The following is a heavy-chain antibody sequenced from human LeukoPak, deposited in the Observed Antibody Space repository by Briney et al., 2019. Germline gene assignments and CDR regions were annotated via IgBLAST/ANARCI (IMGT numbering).Heavy chain of an antibody. Sequence: SETLSLTCTVSGGSIRSSYYYRGWIRQPPGKGLEWIGGIYDSGSTYYNPSLKSRVTISVDTSKNQFSLKLSSVTAADTAVYYCARGQGELEPNDYWGQGTLVTVSS. D-gene: IGHD1-1*01. CDR2: IYDSGST. CDR1: GGSIRSSYYY. CDR3: ARGQGELEPNDY. J-gene: IGHJ4*02. V-gene: IGHV4-39*07.